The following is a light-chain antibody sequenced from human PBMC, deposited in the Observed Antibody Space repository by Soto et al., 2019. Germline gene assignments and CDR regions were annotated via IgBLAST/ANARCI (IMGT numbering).Light chain of an antibody. V-gene: IGKV3-20*01. CDR3: QQFSSYPLT. CDR2: GAS. J-gene: IGKJ4*01. Sequence: SLFSPSPCTLTLCHGERATLSCSASQSVSSSSLAWYQQKPGQAPRLLIYGASSRATGIPDRFSGSGSGTDFTLTVSRLEPEDVAVYYCQQFSSYPLTFGGGAKVDI. CDR1: QSVSSSS.